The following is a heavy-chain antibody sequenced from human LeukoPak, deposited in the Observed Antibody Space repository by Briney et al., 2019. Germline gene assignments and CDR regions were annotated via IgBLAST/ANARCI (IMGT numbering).Heavy chain of an antibody. CDR3: ARGIRGYSYGSLHFDY. J-gene: IGHJ4*02. D-gene: IGHD5-18*01. CDR1: GGSISSYY. V-gene: IGHV4-59*06. CDR2: IYYSGST. Sequence: SETLSLTCTVSGGSISSYYWSWIRQPPGKGLEWIGYIYYSGSTYYNPSLKSRVTISVDTSKNQFSLKLSSVTAADTAVYYCARGIRGYSYGSLHFDYWGQGTLVTVSS.